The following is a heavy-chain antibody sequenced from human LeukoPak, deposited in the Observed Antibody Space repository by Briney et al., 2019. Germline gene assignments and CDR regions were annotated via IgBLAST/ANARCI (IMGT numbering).Heavy chain of an antibody. CDR1: GGSFSGYY. D-gene: IGHD5-18*01. V-gene: IGHV4-34*01. J-gene: IGHJ5*02. CDR2: INHSGST. Sequence: PSETLSLTCAVYGGSFSGYYWSWIRQPPGKGVEGSGEINHSGSTNYNPSLKSRVTISVDTSKNQFSLKLSSVTAADTAVYYCARGNRRGYSYGSWFDPWGQGTLVTVSS. CDR3: ARGNRRGYSYGSWFDP.